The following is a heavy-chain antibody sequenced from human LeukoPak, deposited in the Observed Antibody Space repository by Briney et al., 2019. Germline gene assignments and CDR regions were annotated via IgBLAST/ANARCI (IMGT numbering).Heavy chain of an antibody. D-gene: IGHD6-19*01. CDR3: ARPPARYSSGWYEN. CDR2: INHSGST. CDR1: GGSFSGYY. J-gene: IGHJ4*02. Sequence: SETLSLTCAVYGGSFSGYYWSWIRQPPGKGLKWIGEINHSGSTNYNPSLKSRVTISVDTSKNQFSLKLSSVTAADTAVYYCARPPARYSSGWYENWGQGTLVTVSS. V-gene: IGHV4-34*01.